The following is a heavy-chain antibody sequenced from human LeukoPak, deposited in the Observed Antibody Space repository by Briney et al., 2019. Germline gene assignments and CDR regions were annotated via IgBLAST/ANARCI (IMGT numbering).Heavy chain of an antibody. CDR1: GFSFSDYW. CDR2: IKQDGSRK. V-gene: IGHV3-7*01. Sequence: GGSLRLSCAASGFSFSDYWMNWVRQAPGKGLEWVANIKQDGSRKYYVGSVKGRFTISRDNAKNSLYLQMNTLRDEDTAVYYCAGGGSSGSYYGYFDYWGQGDLVTVSS. J-gene: IGHJ4*02. CDR3: AGGGSSGSYYGYFDY. D-gene: IGHD1-26*01.